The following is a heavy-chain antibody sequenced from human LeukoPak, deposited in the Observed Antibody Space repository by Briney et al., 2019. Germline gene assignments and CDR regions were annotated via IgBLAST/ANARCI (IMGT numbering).Heavy chain of an antibody. V-gene: IGHV3-7*01. CDR1: GFTFSSYW. Sequence: PGGSLRLSCAASGFTFSSYWMSWVRLAPGKGLEWVANIKQDGSEKYYVDSVKGRFTISRDNAMNSLYLQLNSLGAEDTAVYYCVRLFGGVTTFDYWGQGTLITVSS. CDR3: VRLFGGVTTFDY. CDR2: IKQDGSEK. J-gene: IGHJ4*02. D-gene: IGHD4-17*01.